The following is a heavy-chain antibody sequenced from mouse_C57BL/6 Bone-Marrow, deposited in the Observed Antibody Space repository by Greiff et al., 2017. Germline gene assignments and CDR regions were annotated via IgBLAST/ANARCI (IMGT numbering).Heavy chain of an antibody. CDR2: INPDSSTI. CDR3: ARQDYGSSYYWYFDV. CDR1: GIDFSRYW. V-gene: IGHV4-1*01. D-gene: IGHD1-1*01. Sequence: EVKLLESGGGLVQPGGSLKLSCAASGIDFSRYWMSWVRRAPGKGLEWIGEINPDSSTINYAPSLKDKFIISRDNAKNTLYLQMSKVRSEDTALYYCARQDYGSSYYWYFDVWGTGTTVTVSS. J-gene: IGHJ1*03.